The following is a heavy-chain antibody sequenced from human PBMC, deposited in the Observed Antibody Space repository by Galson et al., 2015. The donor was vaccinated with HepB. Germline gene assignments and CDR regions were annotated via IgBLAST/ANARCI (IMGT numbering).Heavy chain of an antibody. J-gene: IGHJ6*02. CDR1: EYSFPTYW. Sequence: QSGAEVKKPGESLTISCTVSEYSFPTYWIHWVRQMPGKGLEWMGRIDPSDSYTDYSPSFQGHVTISGDKSTSIVHLHWSSLEASDIAMYYCARQRGIEDHEIVTGSYRDDGLDVWGRGTAVTVAS. V-gene: IGHV5-10-1*01. CDR3: ARQRGIEDHEIVTGSYRDDGLDV. CDR2: IDPSDSYT. D-gene: IGHD3-9*01.